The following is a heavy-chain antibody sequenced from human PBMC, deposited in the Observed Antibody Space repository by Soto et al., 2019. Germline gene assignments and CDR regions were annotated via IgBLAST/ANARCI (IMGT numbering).Heavy chain of an antibody. J-gene: IGHJ6*02. CDR2: IWYDGSNK. D-gene: IGHD1-26*01. CDR1: GFTFSSYG. Sequence: QVQLVESGGGVVQPGRSLRLSCAASGFTFSSYGMHWVRQAPGKGLEWVAVIWYDGSNKYYADSVKGRFTISRDNSKNTLYPQMNSLRAEDTAVYYCARAHAVGATRHYYYYGMDVWGQGTTVTVSS. V-gene: IGHV3-33*01. CDR3: ARAHAVGATRHYYYYGMDV.